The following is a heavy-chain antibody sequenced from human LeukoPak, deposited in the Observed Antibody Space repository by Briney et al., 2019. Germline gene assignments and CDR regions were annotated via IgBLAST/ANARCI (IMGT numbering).Heavy chain of an antibody. Sequence: LETLSLTCAVYGGSFSGYYWSWIRQPPGKGLEWIGEINHSGSTNYNSSLKSRVTISVDTSKNQFSLKLSSVTAADTAVYYCARDPLPGQRIFDYWGQGTLVTVSS. CDR2: INHSGST. CDR3: ARDPLPGQRIFDY. J-gene: IGHJ4*02. CDR1: GGSFSGYY. D-gene: IGHD6-25*01. V-gene: IGHV4-34*01.